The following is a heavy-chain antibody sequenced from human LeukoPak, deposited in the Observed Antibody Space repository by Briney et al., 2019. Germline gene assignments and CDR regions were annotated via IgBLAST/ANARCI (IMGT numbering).Heavy chain of an antibody. CDR2: INHSGST. J-gene: IGHJ4*02. CDR1: GESFSGYY. D-gene: IGHD1-26*01. V-gene: IGHV4-34*01. CDR3: AKGRWEVPDY. Sequence: PETLSLTCAVSGESFSGYYWSWFRQPPGKGLEWIGEINHSGSTNYNPSLTSRATISVDASKNQFYLRMTSVIAADTAIYYCAKGRWEVPDYWGQGTLVFVSS.